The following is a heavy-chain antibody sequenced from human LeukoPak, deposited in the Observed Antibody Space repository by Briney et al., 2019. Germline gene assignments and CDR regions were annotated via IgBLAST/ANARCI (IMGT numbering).Heavy chain of an antibody. CDR1: GFTVSSNY. V-gene: IGHV3-53*01. D-gene: IGHD2-15*01. CDR3: AREGSGGGYDYYGMDV. Sequence: PGGSLRLSCAASGFTVSSNYMSWVRQAPGKGLEWVSVIYSGGSTYYADSVKGRFTISRDNSKNTLYLQMNSLRAEDTAVYYCAREGSGGGYDYYGMDVWGQGTTVTVSS. J-gene: IGHJ6*02. CDR2: IYSGGST.